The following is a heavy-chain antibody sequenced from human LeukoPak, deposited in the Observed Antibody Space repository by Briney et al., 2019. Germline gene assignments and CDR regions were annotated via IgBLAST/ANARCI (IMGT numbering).Heavy chain of an antibody. J-gene: IGHJ4*02. V-gene: IGHV1-2*02. CDR1: GYTFTGHY. D-gene: IGHD2-21*01. CDR3: ARDPNYCGGDCYPLDY. CDR2: INPNSGGT. Sequence: ASVKVSCKASGYTFTGHYMHWVRQAPGQGLEWMGWINPNSGGTNYAQKFQGRVTMTRDTSISTAYMELSRLRSDDTAVYYCARDPNYCGGDCYPLDYWGQGTLVTVSS.